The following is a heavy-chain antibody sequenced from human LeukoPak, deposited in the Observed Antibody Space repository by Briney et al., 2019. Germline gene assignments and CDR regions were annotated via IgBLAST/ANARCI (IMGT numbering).Heavy chain of an antibody. J-gene: IGHJ4*02. CDR3: ARSTYYDILTGYYYFDY. CDR2: ISSSSSTI. Sequence: GGSLRLSCAASGFTFSSYSMNWVRQAPGKGLEWVSYISSSSSTIYYADSEKGRFTISRDNAKNSLYLQMNSLRAEDTAVYYCARSTYYDILTGYYYFDYWGQGTLVTVSS. CDR1: GFTFSSYS. D-gene: IGHD3-9*01. V-gene: IGHV3-48*04.